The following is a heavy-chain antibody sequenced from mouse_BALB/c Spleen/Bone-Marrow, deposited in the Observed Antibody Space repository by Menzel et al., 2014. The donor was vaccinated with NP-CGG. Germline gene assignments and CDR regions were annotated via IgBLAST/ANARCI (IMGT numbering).Heavy chain of an antibody. CDR1: GFSLTSYG. CDR3: ARKDYGSRGGYFDV. V-gene: IGHV2-9*02. D-gene: IGHD1-1*01. CDR2: IWAGGST. Sequence: VKLVESGPGLVAPSQSLSITCTVSGFSLTSYGVHWVRQPPGKGLEWLGLIWAGGSTNYNSALMSRLSISKDNSKSQVFLKMNSPQTDDTAMYYCARKDYGSRGGYFDVWGAGTTVTVSS. J-gene: IGHJ1*01.